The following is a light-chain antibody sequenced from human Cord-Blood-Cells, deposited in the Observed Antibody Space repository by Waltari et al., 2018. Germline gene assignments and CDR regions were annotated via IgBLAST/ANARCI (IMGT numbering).Light chain of an antibody. CDR3: CSYAGSSTYV. CDR1: SSDVGSYNL. V-gene: IGLV2-23*01. Sequence: QSALTQPASVSGSPGQSITISCTGTSSDVGSYNLVSWYQQHPGKAPKLMIYEGSNRPSGVSNRFSGSKSGNAASLTFSGLQAEDEADYYCCSYAGSSTYVFGTGTKVTVL. CDR2: EGS. J-gene: IGLJ1*01.